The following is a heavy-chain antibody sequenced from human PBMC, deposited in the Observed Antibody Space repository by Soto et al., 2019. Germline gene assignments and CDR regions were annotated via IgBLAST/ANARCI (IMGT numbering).Heavy chain of an antibody. D-gene: IGHD3-3*01. CDR1: GGSISSCY. CDR3: ARLFWSGYAFDY. V-gene: IGHV4-59*06. CDR2: MYYTGSI. Sequence: SETLSLTCTVSGGSISSCYWGWFRQPPGKGLEWVAYMYYTGSIYYSPSLKSRSAISMDTSKNQLSLRVTSVTAADTAVYYCARLFWSGYAFDYWGQGTLVTVS. J-gene: IGHJ4*02.